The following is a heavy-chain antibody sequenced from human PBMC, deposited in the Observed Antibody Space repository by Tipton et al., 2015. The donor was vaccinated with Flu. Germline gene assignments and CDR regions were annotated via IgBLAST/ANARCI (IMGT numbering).Heavy chain of an antibody. Sequence: TLSLTCTVSGGPITTYYWSWIRQSPGKGLEWIGYIYDSGSTNYNPSLKSRVTISVDTSKNQFSLKLTSVTAADTAVYYCARRVYDILTGSRAFDVWGQGTMVTVSP. V-gene: IGHV4-59*08. CDR1: GGPITTYY. CDR3: ARRVYDILTGSRAFDV. D-gene: IGHD3-9*01. CDR2: IYDSGST. J-gene: IGHJ3*01.